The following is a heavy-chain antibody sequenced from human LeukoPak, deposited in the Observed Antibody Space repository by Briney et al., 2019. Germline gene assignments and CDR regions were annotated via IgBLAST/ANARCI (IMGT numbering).Heavy chain of an antibody. J-gene: IGHJ6*02. CDR2: IIPILGIA. CDR1: GGTFSSYA. CDR3: ARDRIGSSPGLYYYGMDV. Sequence: EASVKVSCKASGGTFSSYAISWVRQAPGQGLEWMGRIIPILGIANYAQKFQGRVTITADKSTSTAYMELSSLRSEDTAVYYCARDRIGSSPGLYYYGMDVWGQGTTVTVAS. V-gene: IGHV1-69*04. D-gene: IGHD6-6*01.